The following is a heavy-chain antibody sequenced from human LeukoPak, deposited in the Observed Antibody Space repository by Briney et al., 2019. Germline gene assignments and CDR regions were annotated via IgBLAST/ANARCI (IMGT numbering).Heavy chain of an antibody. CDR3: ARDTGDY. CDR2: ISWNSGSI. CDR1: GFTFDDYA. Sequence: GGSMRLSCAASGFTFDDYAMHWVRQAPGKGLEWVSGISWNSGSIGYADSVKGRFTISRDNAKNSLYLQMNSLRAEDTAVYYCARDTGDYWGQGTLVTVSS. J-gene: IGHJ4*02. D-gene: IGHD3-10*01. V-gene: IGHV3-9*01.